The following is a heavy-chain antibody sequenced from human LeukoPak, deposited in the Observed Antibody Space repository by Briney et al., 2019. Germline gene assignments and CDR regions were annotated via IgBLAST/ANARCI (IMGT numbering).Heavy chain of an antibody. CDR1: GYSISSSNW. V-gene: IGHV4-28*03. Sequence: SETLSLTCAVSGYSISSSNWWGWIRQPPGKGLEWIGYIYYSGSTNYNPSLKSRVTMSVDTSKNQFSLKLSSVTAADTVVYYCARGTLGDYYMDVWGKGTTVTVSS. J-gene: IGHJ6*03. CDR3: ARGTLGDYYMDV. D-gene: IGHD3-16*01. CDR2: IYYSGST.